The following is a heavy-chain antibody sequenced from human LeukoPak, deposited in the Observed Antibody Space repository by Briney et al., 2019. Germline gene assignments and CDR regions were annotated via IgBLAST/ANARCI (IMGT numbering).Heavy chain of an antibody. Sequence: ASVKVSCKASGYTFGSDDINWVRQATGQGLEWMGWINPNNGNLGYAQKFQGRVTMTRDMSTSTVYMELSSLRSEDTAVFYCARADGYKSQDAFDIWGQGTMVTVSS. V-gene: IGHV1-8*02. CDR2: INPNNGNL. D-gene: IGHD5-24*01. J-gene: IGHJ3*02. CDR3: ARADGYKSQDAFDI. CDR1: GYTFGSDD.